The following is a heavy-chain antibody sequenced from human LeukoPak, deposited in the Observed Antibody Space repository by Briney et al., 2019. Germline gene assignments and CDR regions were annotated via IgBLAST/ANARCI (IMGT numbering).Heavy chain of an antibody. V-gene: IGHV4-59*01. CDR2: IYYSGST. J-gene: IGHJ4*02. Sequence: SETLSLTCTVSGGSISSYYWSWIRQPPGKGLEWIGYIYYSGSTNYNPSLKSRVTISVDTSKNQFSLKLSSLTAADTAVYYCARGLVPIGYWGQGTLVTVSS. CDR3: ARGLVPIGY. D-gene: IGHD2-21*01. CDR1: GGSISSYY.